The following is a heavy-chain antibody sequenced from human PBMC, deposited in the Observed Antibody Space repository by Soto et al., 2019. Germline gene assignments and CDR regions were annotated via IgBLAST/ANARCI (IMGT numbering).Heavy chain of an antibody. V-gene: IGHV5-51*01. Sequence: GESLKISCKGFGYRFTNKWIGWVRQMPGKGLEWMGVIYPADSDTRYSPSFQGQVTISVDKSNSTTYLQGSSLKAADTALYYCARRDRSGWFDAFDVWGRGTVVTVSS. CDR1: GYRFTNKW. D-gene: IGHD6-19*01. J-gene: IGHJ3*01. CDR3: ARRDRSGWFDAFDV. CDR2: IYPADSDT.